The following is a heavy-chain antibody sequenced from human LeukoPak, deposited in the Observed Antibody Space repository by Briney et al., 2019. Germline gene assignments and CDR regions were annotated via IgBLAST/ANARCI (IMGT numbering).Heavy chain of an antibody. J-gene: IGHJ4*02. CDR3: ARLYGDYLSPIHY. V-gene: IGHV4-59*08. CDR1: GGPISSYY. D-gene: IGHD4-17*01. Sequence: SETLSLTCTVSGGPISSYYWSWIRQPPGKGLEWIGYFYYSRSTHSNPSLKSRVTISVDTSKNQFSLKLRSVTAADTAVYYCARLYGDYLSPIHYWGQGTLVTVSS. CDR2: FYYSRST.